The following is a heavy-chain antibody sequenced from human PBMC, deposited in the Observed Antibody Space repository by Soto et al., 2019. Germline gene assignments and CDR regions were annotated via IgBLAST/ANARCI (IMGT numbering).Heavy chain of an antibody. CDR1: GGSISSSSYY. Sequence: QLQLQESGPGLVKPSETLSLTCTVSGGSISSSSYYWGWIRQPPGKGLEWFGSIYYSGSTYYNPSLKSRVTISVDTSKNQFSLKLRSVTAADTAVYYCALLTYGSGSYFDYWGQGTLVTVSS. D-gene: IGHD3-10*01. CDR3: ALLTYGSGSYFDY. CDR2: IYYSGST. V-gene: IGHV4-39*01. J-gene: IGHJ4*02.